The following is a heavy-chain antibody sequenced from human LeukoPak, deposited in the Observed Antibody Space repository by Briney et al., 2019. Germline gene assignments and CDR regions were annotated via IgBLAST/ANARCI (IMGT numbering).Heavy chain of an antibody. D-gene: IGHD6-13*01. Sequence: GGSLRLSCAASGFTFSDYYMSWIRQAPGKGLEWVSYISNTGSTTHYADSVKGRFTISRDNAKNSLYLQMNSLRAEDTAVYYCAGALYSSSCAWGQGTLVTVSS. CDR1: GFTFSDYY. CDR2: ISNTGSTT. V-gene: IGHV3-11*04. J-gene: IGHJ5*02. CDR3: AGALYSSSCA.